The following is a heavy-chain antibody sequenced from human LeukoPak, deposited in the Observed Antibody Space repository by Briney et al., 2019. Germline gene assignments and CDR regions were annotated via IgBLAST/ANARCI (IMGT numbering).Heavy chain of an antibody. Sequence: ASVKVSCKASGYTFTSYGISWVRQAPGQGLEWMGWISAYNGNTNYAQKLQGRVTMTTDTSTSTAYMELRSLRSDDTAVFYCARVELLWFGEGLVWFDPWGQGTLVTVSS. D-gene: IGHD3-10*01. J-gene: IGHJ5*02. CDR2: ISAYNGNT. CDR3: ARVELLWFGEGLVWFDP. CDR1: GYTFTSYG. V-gene: IGHV1-18*01.